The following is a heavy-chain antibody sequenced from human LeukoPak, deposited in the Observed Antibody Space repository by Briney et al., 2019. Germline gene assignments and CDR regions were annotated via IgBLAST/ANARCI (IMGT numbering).Heavy chain of an antibody. Sequence: ASVKVSCKASGYSFTTYDINWVRQATGQGLEWMGWMNLKSGYTGYAQKFQGRVTITRDTSTSTVYMELSSLRSEDTAVYYCARRGRNSSGWQDYLWGQGTLVTVSS. V-gene: IGHV1-8*03. CDR1: GYSFTTYD. J-gene: IGHJ4*02. CDR2: MNLKSGYT. D-gene: IGHD6-25*01. CDR3: ARRGRNSSGWQDYL.